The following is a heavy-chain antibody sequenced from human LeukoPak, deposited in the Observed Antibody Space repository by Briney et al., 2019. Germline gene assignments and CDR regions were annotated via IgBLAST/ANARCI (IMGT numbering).Heavy chain of an antibody. CDR2: IYHSGST. J-gene: IGHJ4*02. CDR3: AREGDGYTYGH. CDR1: GYSISSGYY. D-gene: IGHD5-24*01. Sequence: SETLSLTCTVSGYSISSGYYWGWIRQPPGKGLEWIGSIYHSGSTYSNPSLKSRVTISVDTSKNQFSLKLSSVTDADTAVYYCAREGDGYTYGHWGQGTLVTVSS. V-gene: IGHV4-38-2*02.